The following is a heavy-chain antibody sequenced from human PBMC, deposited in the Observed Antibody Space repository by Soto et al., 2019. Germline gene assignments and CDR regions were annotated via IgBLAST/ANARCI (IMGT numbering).Heavy chain of an antibody. CDR1: GFTFSSYA. CDR2: ISSSGGTT. V-gene: IGHV3-23*01. J-gene: IGHJ2*01. Sequence: EVQLLESGGGLVQPGGSLRLSCAGSGFTFSSYAMTWVRQAPGKGLEWVSGISSSGGTTYYADSVKGRFTVSRDNSKNTLYLQMNSLRAEDTAVYYCANPLSGTTAAKGYFDLWGRGTLVTVSS. CDR3: ANPLSGTTAAKGYFDL. D-gene: IGHD1-26*01.